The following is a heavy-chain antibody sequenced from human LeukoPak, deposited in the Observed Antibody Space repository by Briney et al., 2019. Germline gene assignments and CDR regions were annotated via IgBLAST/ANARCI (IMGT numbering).Heavy chain of an antibody. CDR2: IYYSGST. D-gene: IGHD5-24*01. CDR3: ARDSGRWLQLGY. V-gene: IGHV4-39*07. J-gene: IGHJ4*02. Sequence: SETLSLTCTVSGGSISSSSYYWGWIRQPPGNGLEWIGSIYYSGSTYYDPSLKSRVTISVDTSKNQFSLKLSSVTAADTAVYYCARDSGRWLQLGYWGQGTLVTVSS. CDR1: GGSISSSSYY.